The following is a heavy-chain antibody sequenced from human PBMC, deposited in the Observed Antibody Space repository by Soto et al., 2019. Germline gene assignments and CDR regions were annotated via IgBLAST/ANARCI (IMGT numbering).Heavy chain of an antibody. Sequence: LRLSCAASGFTFSSYAMHWVRQAPGKGLEWVAVISYDGSNKYYADSVKGRFTISRDNSKNTLYLQMNSLRAEDTAVYYCARGKSPYWGQGTLVTVSS. J-gene: IGHJ4*02. CDR1: GFTFSSYA. CDR2: ISYDGSNK. V-gene: IGHV3-30-3*01. CDR3: ARGKSPY.